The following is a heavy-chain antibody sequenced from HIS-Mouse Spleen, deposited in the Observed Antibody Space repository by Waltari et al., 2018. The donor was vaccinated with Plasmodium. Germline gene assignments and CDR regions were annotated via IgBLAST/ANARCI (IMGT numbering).Heavy chain of an antibody. V-gene: IGHV4-34*01. D-gene: IGHD3-3*01. CDR3: ARVTSSGVYWYFDL. Sequence: QVQLQQWGAGLLKPSETLSLTCAVYGGSFSGSYWSWIRQPPGKGLEWIGEINKRGSTNYNPSLKSRVTISVDTSKNQFSLKLSSVTAADTAVYYCARVTSSGVYWYFDLWGRGTLVTVSS. J-gene: IGHJ2*01. CDR2: INKRGST. CDR1: GGSFSGSY.